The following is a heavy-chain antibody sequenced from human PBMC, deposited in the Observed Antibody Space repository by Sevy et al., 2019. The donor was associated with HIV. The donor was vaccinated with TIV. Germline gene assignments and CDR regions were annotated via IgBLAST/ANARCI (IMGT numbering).Heavy chain of an antibody. J-gene: IGHJ6*02. Sequence: GGSLRLSCAASGFTFSSYGMHWVRQAPGKGLEWVAVISYDGSNKYYADSVKGRFTISRDNSKNTLYLQMNSLRAEDTAVYYCAQRSDRGIAAAGAQAGMDVWGQGTTVTVSS. D-gene: IGHD6-13*01. V-gene: IGHV3-30*18. CDR3: AQRSDRGIAAAGAQAGMDV. CDR2: ISYDGSNK. CDR1: GFTFSSYG.